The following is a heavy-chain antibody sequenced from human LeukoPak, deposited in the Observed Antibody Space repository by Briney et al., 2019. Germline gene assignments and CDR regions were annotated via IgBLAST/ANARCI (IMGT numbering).Heavy chain of an antibody. D-gene: IGHD3-9*01. J-gene: IGHJ4*02. CDR1: GGSISSYY. V-gene: IGHV4-59*01. Sequence: SETLSLTCTVSGGSISSYYWSWIRQPSGKGLEWIGYIYYSGSTNYNPSLKSRVTISVDTSKNQFSLKLSSVTAADTAVHYCASGARYYDILTGYYLRYFDYWGQGTLVTVSS. CDR3: ASGARYYDILTGYYLRYFDY. CDR2: IYYSGST.